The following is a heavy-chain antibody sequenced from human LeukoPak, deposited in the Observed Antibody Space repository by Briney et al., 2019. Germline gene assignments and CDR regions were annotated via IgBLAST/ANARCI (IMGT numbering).Heavy chain of an antibody. CDR1: GFTFSSYS. CDR3: AREPLIAARPR. J-gene: IGHJ4*02. V-gene: IGHV3-21*01. CDR2: ISSSSSYI. D-gene: IGHD6-6*01. Sequence: PGGSLRLSCAASGFTFSSYSMNWVRQAPGKGLGWVSSISSSSSYIYYADSVKGRFTISRDNAKNSLYLQMDSLRAEDTAVYYCAREPLIAARPRWGQGTLVTVSS.